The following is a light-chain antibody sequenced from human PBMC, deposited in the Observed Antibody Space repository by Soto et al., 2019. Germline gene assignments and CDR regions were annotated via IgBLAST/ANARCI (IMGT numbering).Light chain of an antibody. J-gene: IGKJ3*01. CDR1: QSVRSNY. CDR2: GTS. Sequence: EIVLTQSPGTLSLSPGERATLSSRASQSVRSNYLAWYQQQPGQAPRLLIYGTSTRATGIPDRFSGSGSGTDFTLTISRLEPEDFAVYYCQQYGSSYTFGPGTKVEIK. V-gene: IGKV3-20*01. CDR3: QQYGSSYT.